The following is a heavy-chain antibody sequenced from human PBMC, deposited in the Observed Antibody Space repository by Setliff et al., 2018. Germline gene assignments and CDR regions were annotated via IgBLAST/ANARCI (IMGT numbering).Heavy chain of an antibody. CDR1: GYTFTGYY. V-gene: IGHV1-2*04. D-gene: IGHD2-2*02. J-gene: IGHJ6*02. CDR2: INPNSGGT. Sequence: ASVKVSCKASGYTFTGYYMHWVRQAPGQGLEWMGWINPNSGGTNYAQKFQGWDTMTRDTSISTAYMELSSLRSEDTAVYYCARDSRGLVPAAIEGSYYYYGMDVWGQGTTVTVS. CDR3: ARDSRGLVPAAIEGSYYYYGMDV.